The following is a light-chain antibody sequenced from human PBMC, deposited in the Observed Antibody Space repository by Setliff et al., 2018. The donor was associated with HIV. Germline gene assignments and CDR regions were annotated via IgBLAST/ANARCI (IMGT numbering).Light chain of an antibody. V-gene: IGLV2-14*01. CDR1: SSDVGTYNY. CDR2: EVS. CDR3: SSYTSNNLYV. J-gene: IGLJ1*01. Sequence: ALTQPASVSGSPGQSITISCTGTSSDVGTYNYVSWYQQHPGKAPKLMIYEVSNRPSGVSNRFSGSKPGNTASLTISGLQAEDEADYYCSSYTSNNLYVFGTGTKVTVL.